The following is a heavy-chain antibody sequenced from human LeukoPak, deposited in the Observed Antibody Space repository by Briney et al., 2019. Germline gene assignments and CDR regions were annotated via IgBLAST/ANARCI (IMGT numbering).Heavy chain of an antibody. CDR3: SSGNYADWFDP. V-gene: IGHV3-7*01. CDR1: GFTFSSYW. D-gene: IGHD1-7*01. J-gene: IGHJ5*02. Sequence: PGGSLRLSRAASGFTFSSYWMSWVRQAPGKGLEWVANIKQDGSEKYYVDSVKGRFTISRDNAKNSLYLQMNSLRAEDTAVYYCSSGNYADWFDPWGQGTLVTVSS. CDR2: IKQDGSEK.